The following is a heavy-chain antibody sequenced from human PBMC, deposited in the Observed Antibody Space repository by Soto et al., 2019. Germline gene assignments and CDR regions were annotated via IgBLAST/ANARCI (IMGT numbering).Heavy chain of an antibody. CDR3: ARDGGMHSGGIDY. V-gene: IGHV1-69*01. Sequence: QVQLVQSGAEVKKPGSSVKVSCKASGGTFSSYSINWVRQAPGQGLEWMGEIIPIFGTANYAQKFQGRVTITADESTSTAYMELSSLRSEDPAVYYCARDGGMHSGGIDYWGQGTLVTVSS. D-gene: IGHD1-26*01. CDR2: IIPIFGTA. CDR1: GGTFSSYS. J-gene: IGHJ4*02.